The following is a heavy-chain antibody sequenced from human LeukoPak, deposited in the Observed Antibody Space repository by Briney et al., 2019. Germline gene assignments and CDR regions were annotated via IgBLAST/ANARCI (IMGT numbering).Heavy chain of an antibody. V-gene: IGHV4-30-4*08. Sequence: SETLSLTCTVSGDSISSTSYYWGWIRQPPGTGLEWIAYMYYSGSTYYNPSLKSRVTMSADTSKNQLSLKLSSVTAADTAVYYCARPYYYDSRIDPWGQGILVTVSS. CDR1: GDSISSTSYY. CDR3: ARPYYYDSRIDP. CDR2: MYYSGST. D-gene: IGHD3-22*01. J-gene: IGHJ5*02.